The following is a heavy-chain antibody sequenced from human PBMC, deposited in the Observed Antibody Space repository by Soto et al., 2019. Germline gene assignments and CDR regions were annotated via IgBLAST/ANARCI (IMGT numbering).Heavy chain of an antibody. CDR2: IKTNSEGGTT. CDR1: GLTISNAW. Sequence: EVQLVESGGGLIYPGGSLRLSCAASGLTISNAWMNWVRQAPGKGLEWVGRIKTNSEGGTTDYAAGVKGRFTVSRDDSKHTLYLQMTSLKTEDTAVYYCTTGSVEGVWGQGTIVAVSS. J-gene: IGHJ6*02. V-gene: IGHV3-15*07. CDR3: TTGSVEGV.